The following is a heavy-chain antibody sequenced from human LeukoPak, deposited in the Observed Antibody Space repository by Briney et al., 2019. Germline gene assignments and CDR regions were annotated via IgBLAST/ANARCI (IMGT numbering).Heavy chain of an antibody. CDR3: ARRRKGLRYFDWLPLGY. D-gene: IGHD3-9*01. CDR2: MNPNSGNT. V-gene: IGHV1-8*01. CDR1: GYTFTSYD. Sequence: GASVKVSCKASGYTFTSYDINWVRQATGQGLEWMGWMNPNSGNTGYAQKFQGRVTMTRNTSISTAYMELSSLRSEDTAVYYCARRRKGLRYFDWLPLGYWGQGTLVTVSS. J-gene: IGHJ4*02.